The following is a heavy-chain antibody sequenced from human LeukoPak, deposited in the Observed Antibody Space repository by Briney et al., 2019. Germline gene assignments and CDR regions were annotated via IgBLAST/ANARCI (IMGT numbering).Heavy chain of an antibody. CDR1: GFIFSSYA. D-gene: IGHD2-2*01. V-gene: IGHV3-64D*09. Sequence: GGSLRLSCSASGFIFSSYAIHWVRQAPGKGLEYVSGISSNGGSTYYADSVKGRFTISRDNSKYTLYLQMSSLRAEDTAVYYCVKGYCSSTSCYAFDYWGQGTLVTVSS. CDR2: ISSNGGST. J-gene: IGHJ4*02. CDR3: VKGYCSSTSCYAFDY.